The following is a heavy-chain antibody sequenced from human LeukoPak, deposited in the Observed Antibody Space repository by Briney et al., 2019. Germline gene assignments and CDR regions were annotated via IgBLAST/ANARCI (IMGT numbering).Heavy chain of an antibody. J-gene: IGHJ3*02. CDR2: ITSSGGST. D-gene: IGHD2-8*02. Sequence: HPRGSLRLSCAASGFTFSSYAMSWVRQAPGKGLEWVSTITSSGGSTYYADSVKGRFTVSRDNSKNTLFLQTNSLRAEDTAVYYCAKGSLTIWYAFDIWGQGTMVTVSS. V-gene: IGHV3-23*01. CDR3: AKGSLTIWYAFDI. CDR1: GFTFSSYA.